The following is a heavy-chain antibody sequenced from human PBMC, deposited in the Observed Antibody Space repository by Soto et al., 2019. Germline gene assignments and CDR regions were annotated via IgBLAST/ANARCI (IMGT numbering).Heavy chain of an antibody. V-gene: IGHV3-15*01. CDR3: TWLWADNFNV. CDR2: VKGRTDGGTT. D-gene: IGHD3-9*01. J-gene: IGHJ3*01. Sequence: EVQLVESGGGLVKPGGSLRLSCAASGFNFNDAWRSWVRQAPGKGLEWVGRVKGRTDGGTTDYAAPVKGRFTISKDDSKNTLYLQMNGLKTEDTAVYYCTWLWADNFNVWGQGTMVTASS. CDR1: GFNFNDAW.